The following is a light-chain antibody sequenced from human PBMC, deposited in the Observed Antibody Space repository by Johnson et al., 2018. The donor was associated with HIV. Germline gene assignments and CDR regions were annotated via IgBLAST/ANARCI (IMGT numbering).Light chain of an antibody. V-gene: IGLV1-51*02. Sequence: VLTQPPSVSAAPGQKVTISCSGSSSNIGNNYVSWYQQLPGTAPKLLIYENNKRPSGIPDRFSGSKSGTSASLGITGLQTGDEADYYCGTWDSSLSAYVFGTETKVTVL. CDR3: GTWDSSLSAYV. CDR2: ENN. J-gene: IGLJ1*01. CDR1: SSNIGNNY.